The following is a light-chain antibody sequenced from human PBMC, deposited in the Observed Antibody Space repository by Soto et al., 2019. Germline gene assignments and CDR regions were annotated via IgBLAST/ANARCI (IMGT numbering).Light chain of an antibody. CDR2: EVS. CDR3: SSYTFSSALGV. J-gene: IGLJ2*01. V-gene: IGLV2-14*01. Sequence: QSALTQPASVSGSPGQSITISCTGTSSDVGGYNFVSWYQQHPGKATRLMIYEVSNRPSGVSDRFSGSKSGNTASLTISGLQAEDESDYYCSSYTFSSALGVFGGGTKLTVL. CDR1: SSDVGGYNF.